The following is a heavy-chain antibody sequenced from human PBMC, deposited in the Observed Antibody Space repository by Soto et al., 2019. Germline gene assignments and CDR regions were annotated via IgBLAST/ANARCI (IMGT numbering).Heavy chain of an antibody. V-gene: IGHV2-26*01. CDR1: GFSLSNARMG. CDR3: ARIPHYDFWSGYYGPHYYYYYMDV. CDR2: IFSNDEK. J-gene: IGHJ6*03. D-gene: IGHD3-3*01. Sequence: QVTLKESGPVLVKPTETLTLTCTVSGFSLSNARMGVSWIRQPPGKALEWLAHIFSNDEKSYSTSLKSRLTISKDTSKSQVVLTMTNMDPVDTATYYCARIPHYDFWSGYYGPHYYYYYMDVWGKGTTVTVSS.